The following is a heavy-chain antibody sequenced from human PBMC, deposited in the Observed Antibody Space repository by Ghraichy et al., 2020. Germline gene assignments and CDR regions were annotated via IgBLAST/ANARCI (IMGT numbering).Heavy chain of an antibody. J-gene: IGHJ4*02. CDR2: ISSHGGST. CDR3: AREGGSYPYFDY. D-gene: IGHD1-26*01. Sequence: GALRLSCAASGFTFSSYAMHWVRQAPGKGLEYVSTISSHGGSTYYANSVKGRFTISRDNSKNTLYLQMGSLRAEDMAVYYCAREGGSYPYFDYWGQGTLVTVSS. CDR1: GFTFSSYA. V-gene: IGHV3-64*01.